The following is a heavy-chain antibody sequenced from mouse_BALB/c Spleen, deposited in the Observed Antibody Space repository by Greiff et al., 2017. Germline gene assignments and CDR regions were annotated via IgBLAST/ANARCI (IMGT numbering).Heavy chain of an antibody. Sequence: VQLKQSGTVLARPGASVKMSCKASGYTFTSYWMHWVKQRPGQGLEWIGAIYPGNSDTSYNQKFKGKAKLTAVTSTSTAYMELSSLTNEDSAVYYCTRDYGSSYCAMDYWGQGTSVTVSS. V-gene: IGHV1-5*01. J-gene: IGHJ4*01. CDR3: TRDYGSSYCAMDY. CDR1: GYTFTSYW. D-gene: IGHD1-1*01. CDR2: IYPGNSDT.